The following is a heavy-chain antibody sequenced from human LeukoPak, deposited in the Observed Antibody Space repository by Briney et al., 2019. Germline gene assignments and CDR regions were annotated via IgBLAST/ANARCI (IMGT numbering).Heavy chain of an antibody. J-gene: IGHJ6*03. D-gene: IGHD1/OR15-1a*01. V-gene: IGHV1-2*02. CDR1: GYTFTGYY. CDR3: AREPTEQLYYYMDV. Sequence: ASVKVSCKASGYTFTGYYMHWVRQAPGHGLEWMGWINPDSGGTNYAQKFQGRVTMTRDTSINTAYMELSRLRAEDTAVYYCAREPTEQLYYYMDVWGKGTTVTVSS. CDR2: INPDSGGT.